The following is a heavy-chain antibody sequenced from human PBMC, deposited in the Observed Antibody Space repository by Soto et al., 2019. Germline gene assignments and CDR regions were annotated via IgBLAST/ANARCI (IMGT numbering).Heavy chain of an antibody. CDR1: GGSISSYY. V-gene: IGHV4-59*01. J-gene: IGHJ5*02. D-gene: IGHD2-2*02. CDR2: IYYSGST. Sequence: QVQLQESGPGLVKPSETLSLTCTVSGGSISSYYWSWIRQPPGKGLEWIGYIYYSGSTNYNPSLKSRVTISVDTSKNQFSLKLSSVTAADTAVYYCARGGIVVVPAAIGWFDPWGQGTLVTVSS. CDR3: ARGGIVVVPAAIGWFDP.